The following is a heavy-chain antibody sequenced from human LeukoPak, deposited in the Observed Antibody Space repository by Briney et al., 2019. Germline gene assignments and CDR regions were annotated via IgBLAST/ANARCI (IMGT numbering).Heavy chain of an antibody. V-gene: IGHV3-7*03. D-gene: IGHD2-2*01. CDR2: IHQHPSKE. J-gene: IGHJ4*01. Sequence: ATIHQHPSKEHYLPSLQGPFTISRDNANSSIYLEMNSLRPEDTAIYYCARIGHHLYQTFDFWGNGNLITVSS. CDR3: ARIGHHLYQTFDF.